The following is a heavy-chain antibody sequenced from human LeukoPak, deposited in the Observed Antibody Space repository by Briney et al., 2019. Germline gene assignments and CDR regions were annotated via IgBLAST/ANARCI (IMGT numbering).Heavy chain of an antibody. J-gene: IGHJ3*02. CDR3: ARQDPLFVVVVAAGDSGAFDI. D-gene: IGHD2-15*01. CDR2: IYPGDSDT. CDR1: GYSFTSYW. V-gene: IGHV5-51*01. Sequence: GESLKISCKGSGYSFTSYWIGWVRQMPGKGLEWMGIIYPGDSDTRYSPSFQGQVTISADKSISTAYLQWSSLKASDTAMYYCARQDPLFVVVVAAGDSGAFDIWGQGTMVTVSS.